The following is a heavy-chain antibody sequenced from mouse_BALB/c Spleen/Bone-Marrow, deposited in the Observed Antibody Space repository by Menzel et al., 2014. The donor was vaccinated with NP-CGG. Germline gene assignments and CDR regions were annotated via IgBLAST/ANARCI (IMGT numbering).Heavy chain of an antibody. D-gene: IGHD1-2*01. CDR2: IWADGST. CDR1: GFSLTSYG. J-gene: IGHJ2*01. V-gene: IGHV2-9*02. Sequence: VMLVESGPGLVAPSQSLSIPCTVSGFSLTSYGVRWVRQPPGKGLEWLGVIWADGSTNYNSALMSRLSISKDNSKSQVFLKMSSLQTDDTAMYYCARSHYPYYFDYWGQGTTLTVSS. CDR3: ARSHYPYYFDY.